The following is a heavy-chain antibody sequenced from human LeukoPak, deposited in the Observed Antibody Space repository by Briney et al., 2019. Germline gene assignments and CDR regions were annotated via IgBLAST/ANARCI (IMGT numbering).Heavy chain of an antibody. CDR2: IYYSGST. J-gene: IGHJ6*03. Sequence: SETLSLTCSVSGGSISTYYWTWIRQPPGKGLEWIGYIYYSGSTNYNPSLKSRVTISLDTSKNQFSLKLSSVTAADTAVYYCARGRYYMDVWGKGTTVTVSS. CDR3: ARGRYYMDV. CDR1: GGSISTYY. D-gene: IGHD3-10*01. V-gene: IGHV4-59*01.